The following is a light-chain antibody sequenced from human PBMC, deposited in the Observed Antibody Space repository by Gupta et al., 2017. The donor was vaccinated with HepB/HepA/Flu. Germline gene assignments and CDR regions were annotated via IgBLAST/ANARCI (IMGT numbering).Light chain of an antibody. Sequence: SSVLPQPPSVSVSPGKTARITCGGNNIGSKSVHWYQQKPGQAPVLVVYDDSDRPSGIPERFSGSNYGNTATLTISRVEAGDEADYYCQVWDSSSDHKVFGTGTKVTVL. J-gene: IGLJ1*01. CDR3: QVWDSSSDHKV. V-gene: IGLV3-21*03. CDR1: NIGSKS. CDR2: DDS.